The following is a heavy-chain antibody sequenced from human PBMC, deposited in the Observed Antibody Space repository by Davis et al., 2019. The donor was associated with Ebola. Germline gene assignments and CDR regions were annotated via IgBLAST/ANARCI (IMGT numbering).Heavy chain of an antibody. J-gene: IGHJ3*02. CDR1: GFTFSDHY. V-gene: IGHV3-72*01. D-gene: IGHD5-18*01. Sequence: PGGSLRLSCAASGFTFSDHYMDWFRQAPGQGLEWVARIRNKGNSYTTEYAASVKGRFTISRDDSENSHYLQMNSLKTEDTAVYYCARGSVGTAFRAFDIWGQGTMVTVSS. CDR3: ARGSVGTAFRAFDI. CDR2: IRNKGNSYTT.